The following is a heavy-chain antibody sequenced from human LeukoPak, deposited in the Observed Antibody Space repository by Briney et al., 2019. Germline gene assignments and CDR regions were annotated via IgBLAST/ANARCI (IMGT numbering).Heavy chain of an antibody. D-gene: IGHD3-9*01. CDR3: ARGVDGDILTGPHYYYYMDV. V-gene: IGHV4-34*01. Sequence: SVTLCLNRDVYGEFFRGYYWCWMPQPPGKGLESVRELNHSGSTKYNPSLKSRGTIAVDTSKNQFSLKLSSVTAADTAVYYCARGVDGDILTGPHYYYYMDVWGKGTTLTVSS. J-gene: IGHJ6*03. CDR2: LNHSGST. CDR1: GEFFRGYY.